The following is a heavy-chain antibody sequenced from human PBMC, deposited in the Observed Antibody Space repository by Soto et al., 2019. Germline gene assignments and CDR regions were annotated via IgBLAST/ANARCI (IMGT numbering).Heavy chain of an antibody. V-gene: IGHV3-23*01. CDR2: MSGSGGST. CDR3: ASRHFSGGSCYPFDY. Sequence: EVQLLESGGGLVQPGGSLRLSCAASGFTFSSYAMSWVRQAPGKGLAWVSAMSGSGGSTYYADSVKGRFTITRDNYKNTLYLQMNSLRADDTAVEYCASRHFSGGSCYPFDYWGQGTLVTVSS. CDR1: GFTFSSYA. J-gene: IGHJ4*02. D-gene: IGHD2-15*01.